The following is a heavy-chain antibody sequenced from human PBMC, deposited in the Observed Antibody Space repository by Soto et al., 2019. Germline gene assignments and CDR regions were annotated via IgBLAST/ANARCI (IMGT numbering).Heavy chain of an antibody. V-gene: IGHV4-39*01. D-gene: IGHD1-26*01. CDR1: GGSVTSSKHY. Sequence: PSETLSLTCTVSGGSVTSSKHYWSWIRQHPGKGLEWIGSMLYSGSTYYNSSLRIRVTMSVDTSKNQFSLKVRSVTAAATSVYSCVRQDNTGRYQSFDYWGKGTLFTASS. CDR2: MLYSGST. CDR3: VRQDNTGRYQSFDY. J-gene: IGHJ4*02.